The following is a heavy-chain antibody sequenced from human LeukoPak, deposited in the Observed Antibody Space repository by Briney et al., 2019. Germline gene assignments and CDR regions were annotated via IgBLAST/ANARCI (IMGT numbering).Heavy chain of an antibody. V-gene: IGHV4-39*07. CDR2: IYYSGST. CDR1: GGSISSSSYY. Sequence: PSETLSLTCTVSGGSISSSSYYWGWIRQPPGKGLEWIGSIYYSGSTYYNPSLKSRVTISVDTSKNQFSLKLSSVTAADTAVYYCARAGGRAAAFDYWGQGTLVTVSS. CDR3: ARAGGRAAAFDY. J-gene: IGHJ4*02. D-gene: IGHD6-13*01.